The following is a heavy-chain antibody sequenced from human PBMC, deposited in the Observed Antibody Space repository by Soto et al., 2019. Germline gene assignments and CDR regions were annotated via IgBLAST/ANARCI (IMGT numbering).Heavy chain of an antibody. D-gene: IGHD6-19*01. J-gene: IGHJ4*02. CDR2: IYYSGST. Sequence: PSETLSLTCTVSGGSISSYYWSWIRQPPGKGLEWIGYIYYSGSTSYNPSLKSRVTISVDTSKNQFSLKLSSVTAADTAVYYCASTAHSSGWYSGGFDYWGQGTLVTVSS. CDR3: ASTAHSSGWYSGGFDY. CDR1: GGSISSYY. V-gene: IGHV4-59*01.